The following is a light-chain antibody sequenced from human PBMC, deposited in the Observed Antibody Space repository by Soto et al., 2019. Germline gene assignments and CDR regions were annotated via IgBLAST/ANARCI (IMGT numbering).Light chain of an antibody. Sequence: AIRMTQPPSSLSASTGDRVTITCRASQGISSYLAWYQXKXGXAPKLLIYAACTFQSQVHSECSGXAFGTDFTRTISCLQSEDFATYYCQQYYSYPGTFGQGTRWIS. CDR3: QQYYSYPGT. J-gene: IGKJ1*01. CDR1: QGISSY. CDR2: AAC. V-gene: IGKV1-8*01.